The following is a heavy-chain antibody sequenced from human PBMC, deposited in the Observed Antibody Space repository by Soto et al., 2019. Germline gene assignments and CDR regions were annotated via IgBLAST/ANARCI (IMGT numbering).Heavy chain of an antibody. CDR1: GGSLINSSFY. D-gene: IGHD3-22*01. J-gene: IGHJ5*02. CDR3: ARLGYYASRGYRPNWSDP. V-gene: IGHV4-39*01. Sequence: QLQLQESGPGLVKPSETLSLTCTVSGGSLINSSFYWSWIRQPPGKGLEWIGTIDYSRDTYYTPSLKTQATISAYTSKNQFPLTLSSVTVAHTAVNYCARLGYYASRGYRPNWSDPWGQGTLVT. CDR2: IDYSRDT.